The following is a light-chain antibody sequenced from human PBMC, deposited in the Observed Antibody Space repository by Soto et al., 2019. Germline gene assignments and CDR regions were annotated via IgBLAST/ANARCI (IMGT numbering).Light chain of an antibody. CDR1: QGIRNG. CDR2: AAS. V-gene: IGKV1-17*01. Sequence: DIQMTQSPSSLSASLGDRVTITCRASQGIRNGLGWYQQKPGKAPKRLIYAASTLQSGVPSRFSGSGSGTEFTLTISSLQPEDFATYYRLQHNNYPLTFGGGTKVDIK. J-gene: IGKJ4*01. CDR3: LQHNNYPLT.